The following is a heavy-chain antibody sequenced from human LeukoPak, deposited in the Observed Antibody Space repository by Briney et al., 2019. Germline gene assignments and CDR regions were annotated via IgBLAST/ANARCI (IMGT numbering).Heavy chain of an antibody. CDR3: ARDGSGRGESALDV. CDR1: GFIFGDHP. Sequence: GGSLRLSCATSGFIFGDHPLDWVRQAPGKGLEWVGRSRRKNRNYATEYAASVKGRFSIWRGESDRSMFLQLNSLKTDDTAVYYCARDGSGRGESALDVWGQGTKVTVSS. V-gene: IGHV3-72*01. J-gene: IGHJ3*01. D-gene: IGHD3-3*01. CDR2: SRRKNRNYAT.